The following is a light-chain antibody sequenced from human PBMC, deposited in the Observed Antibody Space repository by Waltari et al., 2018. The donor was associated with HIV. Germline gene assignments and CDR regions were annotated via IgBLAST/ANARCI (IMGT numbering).Light chain of an antibody. CDR1: NIESKS. J-gene: IGLJ2*01. Sequence: SYVLTQPPPVSAAAGPTDRITCGGTNIESKSVHWYLKKPGQAPKPVVYADTDRPSGIPERFSGSNSGSTATLTISRVESGDEADFYCQVWDVSRDHGLFGGGTRLTVL. V-gene: IGLV3-21*02. CDR2: ADT. CDR3: QVWDVSRDHGL.